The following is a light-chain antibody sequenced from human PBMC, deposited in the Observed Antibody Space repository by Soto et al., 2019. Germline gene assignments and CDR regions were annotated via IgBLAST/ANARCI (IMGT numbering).Light chain of an antibody. V-gene: IGLV2-18*01. J-gene: IGLJ2*01. CDR1: SSDVGSYNR. Sequence: QSALTQPPSVSGSPGQSVTIPCTATSSDVGSYNRVSWYQQPPGTPPKLMIYEVSNRPSGVPDRFSGSESGNTASLTISGLQAEDEADYYCSLYTSSSTVAFGGGTKLTVL. CDR2: EVS. CDR3: SLYTSSSTVA.